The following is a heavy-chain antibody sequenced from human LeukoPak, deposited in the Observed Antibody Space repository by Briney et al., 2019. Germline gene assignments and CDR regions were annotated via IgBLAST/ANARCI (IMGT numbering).Heavy chain of an antibody. V-gene: IGHV1-18*01. J-gene: IGHJ1*01. CDR1: GYTFTSYG. CDR2: ISAYNGNT. D-gene: IGHD2-2*01. Sequence: ASVKVSCKASGYTFTSYGISWVRQAPGQGLEWMGWISAYNGNTNYAQKLQGRVTMTTDTSTSTAYMELRSLRSDDTAVYYCATHPLVPAASAEYFQHWGQGTLVTVSS. CDR3: ATHPLVPAASAEYFQH.